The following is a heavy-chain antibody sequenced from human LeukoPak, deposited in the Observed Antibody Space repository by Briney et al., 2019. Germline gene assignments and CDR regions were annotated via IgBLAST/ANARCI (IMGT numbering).Heavy chain of an antibody. CDR1: GFTFSSYS. D-gene: IGHD3-22*01. Sequence: GGSLRLSCAASGFTFSSYSMNWVRQAPGKGLEWVSVIYSGGTIYYADSVKGRFTISRDNSKNTLYLQMNSLRAEDTAVYYCAREGSYDGSTMWYFDYWGQGTLVTVSS. CDR3: AREGSYDGSTMWYFDY. CDR2: IYSGGTI. J-gene: IGHJ4*02. V-gene: IGHV3-53*01.